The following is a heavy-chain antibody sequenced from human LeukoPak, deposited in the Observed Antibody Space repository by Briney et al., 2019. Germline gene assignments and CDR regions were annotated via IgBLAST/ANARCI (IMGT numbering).Heavy chain of an antibody. CDR3: ADSNYWYPVDY. Sequence: GGSLRLSCAASGFTFSSYAMRWVRQAPGKGLEWVSSITGSGDSTYYTDSVKGRFTISRDNSKNTLYLQMNSLRADDTAVYYCADSNYWYPVDYWGQGTLVTVSS. J-gene: IGHJ4*02. CDR1: GFTFSSYA. V-gene: IGHV3-23*01. D-gene: IGHD4-11*01. CDR2: ITGSGDST.